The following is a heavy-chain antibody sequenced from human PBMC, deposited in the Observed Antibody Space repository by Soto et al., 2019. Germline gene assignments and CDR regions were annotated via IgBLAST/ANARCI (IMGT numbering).Heavy chain of an antibody. CDR3: ARDIVAGTPYPYYYGMDV. J-gene: IGHJ6*02. D-gene: IGHD6-19*01. CDR2: IIPIFGTA. Sequence: GASVKVSCKASGGTFSSYAISWVRQAPGQGLEWMGGIIPIFGTANYAQKFQGRVTITADESTSTAYMELSSLRSEDTAVYYCARDIVAGTPYPYYYGMDVWGQGTTVTVSS. CDR1: GGTFSSYA. V-gene: IGHV1-69*13.